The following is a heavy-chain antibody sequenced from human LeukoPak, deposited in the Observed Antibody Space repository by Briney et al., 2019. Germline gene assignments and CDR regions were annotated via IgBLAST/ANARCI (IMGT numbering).Heavy chain of an antibody. Sequence: SETLPLTCTVSGGSISSSSYYWGWIRQPPGKGLEWIGSIYYSGSTYYNPSLKSRVTISVDTSKNQFSLKLSSVTAADTAVYYCARDSIITGPVDYWGQGTLVTVSS. J-gene: IGHJ4*02. CDR2: IYYSGST. V-gene: IGHV4-39*07. CDR1: GGSISSSSYY. D-gene: IGHD1-20*01. CDR3: ARDSIITGPVDY.